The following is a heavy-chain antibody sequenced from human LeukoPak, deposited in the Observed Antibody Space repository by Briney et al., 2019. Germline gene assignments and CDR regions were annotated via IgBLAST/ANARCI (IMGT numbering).Heavy chain of an antibody. J-gene: IGHJ4*02. CDR2: IYDSGST. V-gene: IGHV4-39*07. D-gene: IGHD3-10*01. Sequence: PSETLSLTCTVSGGSIRSSYYYWGWIRQPPGKGLEWIGSIYDSGSTYYNPSLKSRVTISVDTSKNQFSLKLSSVTAADTAVYYCAAGEGTFDYWGQGTLVTVSS. CDR3: AAGEGTFDY. CDR1: GGSIRSSYYY.